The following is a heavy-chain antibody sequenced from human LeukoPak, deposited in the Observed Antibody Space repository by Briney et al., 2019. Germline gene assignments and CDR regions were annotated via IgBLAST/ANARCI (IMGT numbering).Heavy chain of an antibody. CDR2: IIPIFGTA. Sequence: SVKVSCKASGGTFSSYAISWVRQAPGQGLEWMGGIIPIFGTANYAQKFQGRVTITADESTSTAYMELSSLRSEDTAVYYCAILYSSSTYYYYHYMDVWGKGTTVTVSS. CDR3: AILYSSSTYYYYHYMDV. CDR1: GGTFSSYA. V-gene: IGHV1-69*01. D-gene: IGHD6-6*01. J-gene: IGHJ6*03.